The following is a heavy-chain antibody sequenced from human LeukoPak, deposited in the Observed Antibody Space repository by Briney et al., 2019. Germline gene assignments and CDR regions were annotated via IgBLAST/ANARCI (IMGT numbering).Heavy chain of an antibody. CDR2: INWNGGST. D-gene: IGHD6-19*01. J-gene: IGHJ6*02. V-gene: IGHV3-20*01. Sequence: RGSLRLSCAASGFTFYDYGMSWVRQAPGKGLEWVSGINWNGGSTGYADSVKGRFTISRDNAKNSLYLQMNSLRAEDTALYHCAAVAGRGYYYYGMDVWGQGTTVTVSS. CDR1: GFTFYDYG. CDR3: AAVAGRGYYYYGMDV.